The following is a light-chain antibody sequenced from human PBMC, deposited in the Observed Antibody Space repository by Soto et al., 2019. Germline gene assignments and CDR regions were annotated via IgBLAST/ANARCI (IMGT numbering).Light chain of an antibody. CDR2: DAY. V-gene: IGKV3-11*01. J-gene: IGKJ4*01. CDR3: QQRSSWPLT. CDR1: QSVDYY. Sequence: EIVLTQSPATLSLSPGERATLSCRASQSVDYYLAWYQQKPGQAPRLLIYDAYYRATGIPARFTGSGSGTDFTLTITSLEPEDFAVYYCQQRSSWPLTFGGGTTVDMK.